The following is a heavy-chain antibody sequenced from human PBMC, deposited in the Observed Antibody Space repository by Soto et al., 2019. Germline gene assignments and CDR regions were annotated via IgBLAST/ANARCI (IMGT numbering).Heavy chain of an antibody. CDR2: IDPTDSFT. CDR3: ARPASGGSSDAFDV. Sequence: GESLKISCKGSWYKFTTFWLNWVRQRPGKGLEWLGRIDPTDSFTNYSPPFEGHVTISVDRSISTAYLQWNYLQASDTAIYYCARPASGGSSDAFDVWGQGTTVTVSS. J-gene: IGHJ3*01. D-gene: IGHD2-15*01. CDR1: WYKFTTFW. V-gene: IGHV5-10-1*01.